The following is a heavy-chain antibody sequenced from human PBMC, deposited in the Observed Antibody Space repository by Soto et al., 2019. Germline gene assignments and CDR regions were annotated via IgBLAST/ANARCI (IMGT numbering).Heavy chain of an antibody. CDR3: ARDFAGNWFDP. CDR1: GGSISSYY. Sequence: SETLSLTCTVSGGSISSYYWSWVRQPPGKGLGWIGYIYYSGSTNYNPSLKSRVTISVDTSKNQFSLKLSSVTAADTAVYYCARDFAGNWFDPWGQGTLVTVSS. CDR2: IYYSGST. J-gene: IGHJ5*02. V-gene: IGHV4-59*01.